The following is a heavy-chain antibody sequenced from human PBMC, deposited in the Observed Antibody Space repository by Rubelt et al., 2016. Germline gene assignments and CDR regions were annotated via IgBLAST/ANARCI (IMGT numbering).Heavy chain of an antibody. J-gene: IGHJ6*03. CDR2: ISYDGSNK. CDR1: GFTFSSYA. V-gene: IGHV3-30*04. D-gene: IGHD4-23*01. CDR3: ARDSRAVVMMNYYYMDV. Sequence: LRLSCAASGFTFSSYAMHWVRQAPGKGLEWVAVISYDGSNKYYADSVKGRFTISRDNSKNTLYLQMNSLRAEDTAVYYCARDSRAVVMMNYYYMDVWGKGTTVTVSS.